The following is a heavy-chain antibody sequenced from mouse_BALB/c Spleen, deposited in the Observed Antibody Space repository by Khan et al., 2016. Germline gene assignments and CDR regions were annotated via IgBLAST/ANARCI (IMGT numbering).Heavy chain of an antibody. J-gene: IGHJ2*01. CDR2: IYPGDGAT. V-gene: IGHV1-87*01. CDR1: GYTFTSYW. CDR3: ASYYGSSYDYFDY. D-gene: IGHD1-1*01. Sequence: VELVESGAELARPGASVKLSCKASGYTFTSYWMQWVKQRPGQGLEWIGAIYPGDGATRYTQKFKGKATLTADKSSSTAYIQLSSLASEDAAVYYGASYYGSSYDYFDYWGQGTTLTVSS.